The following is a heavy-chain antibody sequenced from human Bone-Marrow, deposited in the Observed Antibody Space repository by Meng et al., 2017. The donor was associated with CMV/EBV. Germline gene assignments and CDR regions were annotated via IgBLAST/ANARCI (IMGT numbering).Heavy chain of an antibody. CDR1: GFTFSSYS. CDR2: ISSSSSNI. CDR3: ARSYCSSTSCYTRWFDA. Sequence: GGSLRLSCAASGFTFSSYSMNWVRQAPGKGLEWVSSISSSSSNIYYADSVKGRFTISRDNAKNTLYLQMNSLRAEDTAVYYCARSYCSSTSCYTRWFDAWGQGTLVTVSS. D-gene: IGHD2-2*02. V-gene: IGHV3-21*01. J-gene: IGHJ5*02.